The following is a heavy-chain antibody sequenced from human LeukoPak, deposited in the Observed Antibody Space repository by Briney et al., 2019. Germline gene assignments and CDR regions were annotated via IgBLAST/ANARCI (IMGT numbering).Heavy chain of an antibody. CDR3: ARGGYGSS. Sequence: QPGGSLRLSCAASGFTFSTYEMNWVRQAPGKGLEWVSYISSSGRTTYYADSVKGRFTISRDNAKNSLYLQMNSLRAEDTAVYDCARGGYGSSWGQGTLVTVSS. V-gene: IGHV3-48*03. D-gene: IGHD5-18*01. J-gene: IGHJ4*02. CDR2: ISSSGRTT. CDR1: GFTFSTYE.